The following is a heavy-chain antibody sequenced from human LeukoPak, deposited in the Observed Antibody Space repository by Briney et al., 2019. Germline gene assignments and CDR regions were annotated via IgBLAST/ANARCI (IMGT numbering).Heavy chain of an antibody. D-gene: IGHD3-10*01. J-gene: IGHJ4*02. CDR2: INHSGST. V-gene: IGHV4-34*01. CDR1: GFTFSTYN. Sequence: GSLRLSCAASGFTFSTYNMNWVRQPPGKGLEWIGEINHSGSTNYNPSLKSRVTISVDTSKNQSSLKLSSVTAADTAVYYCARGSGKYWGQGTLVTVSS. CDR3: ARGSGKY.